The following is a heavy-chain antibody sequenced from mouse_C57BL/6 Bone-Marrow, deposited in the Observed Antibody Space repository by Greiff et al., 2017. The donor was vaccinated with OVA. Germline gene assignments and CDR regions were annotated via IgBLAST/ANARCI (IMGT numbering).Heavy chain of an antibody. J-gene: IGHJ3*01. CDR2: IYPGSGNT. CDR1: GYTFTDYY. D-gene: IGHD2-3*01. CDR3: ARWPFTY. V-gene: IGHV1-76*01. Sequence: QVQVQQSGAELVRPGASVKLSCKASGYTFTDYYINWVKQRPGQGLEWIARIYPGSGNTYYNEKFKGKATLTAEKSSSTAYMQLSSLTSEDSAVYFCARWPFTYWGQGTLVTVSA.